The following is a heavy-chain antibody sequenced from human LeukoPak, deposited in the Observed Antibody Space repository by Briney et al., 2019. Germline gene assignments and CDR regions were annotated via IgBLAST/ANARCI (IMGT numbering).Heavy chain of an antibody. CDR1: GFTFDDYA. CDR3: AKDNEITMGYFDY. J-gene: IGHJ4*02. CDR2: ISWNSGSI. V-gene: IGHV3-9*01. Sequence: PGRSLRLSCAASGFTFDDYAMHWVRQAPGKGLEWVSGISWNSGSIGYADSVKGRFTISRDNAKNSLYLQMNSLRAEDAALYYCAKDNEITMGYFDYWGQGTLVTVSS. D-gene: IGHD3-10*01.